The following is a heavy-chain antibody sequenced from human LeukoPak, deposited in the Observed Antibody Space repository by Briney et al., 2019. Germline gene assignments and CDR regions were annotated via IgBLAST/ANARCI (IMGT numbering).Heavy chain of an antibody. J-gene: IGHJ5*02. D-gene: IGHD2-2*01. V-gene: IGHV4-59*11. CDR1: GGSISSHY. CDR3: ARGHCSSTSCSRNWFDP. CDR2: IYYSGST. Sequence: NPSETLSLTCTVSGGSISSHYWSWIRQPPGKGLEWIGYIYYSGSTNYNPSLKSRVTISVDTSKNQFSLKLSSVTAADTAVYYCARGHCSSTSCSRNWFDPWGQGTLVTVSS.